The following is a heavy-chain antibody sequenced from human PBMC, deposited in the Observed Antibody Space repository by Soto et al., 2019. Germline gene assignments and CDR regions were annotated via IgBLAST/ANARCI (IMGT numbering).Heavy chain of an antibody. CDR3: ARGLDGYNLAYFDY. D-gene: IGHD5-12*01. V-gene: IGHV1-69*13. CDR2: IIPIFGTA. J-gene: IGHJ4*02. CDR1: GYTFTSYG. Sequence: QVQLVQSGAEVKKPGASVKVSCKASGYTFTSYGISWVRQAPGQGLEWMGWIIPIFGTANYAQKFQGRVTITADESTSTAYMELSSLRSEDTAVYYCARGLDGYNLAYFDYWGQGTLVTVSS.